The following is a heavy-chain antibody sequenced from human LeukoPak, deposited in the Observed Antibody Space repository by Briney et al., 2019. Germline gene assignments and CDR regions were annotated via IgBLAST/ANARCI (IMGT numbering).Heavy chain of an antibody. CDR3: AKLTTVSF. D-gene: IGHD4-17*01. J-gene: IGHJ4*02. Sequence: PGGSLRLSCAASGFTFDDYAMPWVRQAPGKGLEWVSGISWNSGSIGYADSVKGRFTISRDNAKNSLYLQMNSLRAEDTALYYCAKLTTVSFWGQGTLVTVSS. CDR1: GFTFDDYA. CDR2: ISWNSGSI. V-gene: IGHV3-9*01.